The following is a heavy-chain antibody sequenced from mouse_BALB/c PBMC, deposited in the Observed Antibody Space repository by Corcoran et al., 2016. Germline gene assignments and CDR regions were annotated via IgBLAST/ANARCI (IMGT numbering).Heavy chain of an antibody. J-gene: IGHJ1*01. CDR1: GYTFTNYG. Sequence: QIQLVQSGPELKTPGETVKISCKASGYTFTNYGMNWVKQAPGKGLKWMGWINTYTGEPTYADDFKGRFAFSLETSASTANLQINNLKNEDTATYFCARGYDGYYRYWYFDVWGAGTTVTVSS. D-gene: IGHD2-3*01. CDR2: INTYTGEP. V-gene: IGHV9-3-1*01. CDR3: ARGYDGYYRYWYFDV.